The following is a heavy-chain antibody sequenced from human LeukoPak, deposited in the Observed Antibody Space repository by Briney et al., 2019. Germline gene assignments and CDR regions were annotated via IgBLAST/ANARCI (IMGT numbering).Heavy chain of an antibody. CDR2: INTDSSDI. D-gene: IGHD2-2*01. CDR1: GFTFSRYA. V-gene: IGHV3-21*05. CDR3: ARDTFQPGLIDS. J-gene: IGHJ4*02. Sequence: GGSLRLSCAASGFTFSRYAMNWVRQAPGKGLEWVSYINTDSSDIHYADSVKGRFTVSRDNARNTLYLQLRSLRAEDSAVYYCARDTFQPGLIDSWGQGTLVTVSS.